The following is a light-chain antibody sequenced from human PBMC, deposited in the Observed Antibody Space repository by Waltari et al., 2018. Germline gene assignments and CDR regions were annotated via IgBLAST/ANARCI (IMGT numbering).Light chain of an antibody. Sequence: QSALTQPASVSGSPGQSITIPCTGTRRDVGGYDFISWSQQHSGKAPKLIIFNVKNRPSGVSTRFSGSKSGNTASLTISGLQAEDEAHYYCNSYTSSASRVFGGGTKLTVL. CDR2: NVK. CDR3: NSYTSSASRV. V-gene: IGLV2-14*03. J-gene: IGLJ3*02. CDR1: RRDVGGYDF.